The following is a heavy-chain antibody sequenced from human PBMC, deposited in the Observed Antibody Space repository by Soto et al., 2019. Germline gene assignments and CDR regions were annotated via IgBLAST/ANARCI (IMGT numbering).Heavy chain of an antibody. Sequence: EVQLLESGGGLVQPGGSLRLSCAASGFTFSSYAMSWVRQTPGKGLEWVSVISGGGGNTYYADSVTVRFTISRDNSRKTLYLQMNSLRAADTAIYYCAKDRGAGGRFSGIAVAGIPSWGQGTLVTVSS. CDR1: GFTFSSYA. V-gene: IGHV3-23*01. J-gene: IGHJ5*02. CDR2: ISGGGGNT. CDR3: AKDRGAGGRFSGIAVAGIPS. D-gene: IGHD6-19*01.